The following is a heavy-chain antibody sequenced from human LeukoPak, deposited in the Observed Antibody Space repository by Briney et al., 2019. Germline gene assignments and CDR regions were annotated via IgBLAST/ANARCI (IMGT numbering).Heavy chain of an antibody. CDR2: IYPGDSDT. Sequence: GESLKISCKVSGYSFTNYWIGWVRQMPGKGPGWMGFIYPGDSDTRYGPSFQGQVTISADTSIYTAYLQWSSLQASDTAIYYCVVAGYGGKTFDYWGQGILVTVFS. CDR1: GYSFTNYW. CDR3: VVAGYGGKTFDY. J-gene: IGHJ4*02. D-gene: IGHD6-13*01. V-gene: IGHV5-51*01.